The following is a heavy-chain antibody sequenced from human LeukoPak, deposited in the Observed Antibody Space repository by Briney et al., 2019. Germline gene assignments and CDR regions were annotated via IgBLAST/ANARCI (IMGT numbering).Heavy chain of an antibody. Sequence: PGGSLRLSCVASGFTVSSYNMHWVRQAPGKGLEWVAVISYDGSNKYYADSVKGRSTISRDNSKNTLYLQVNSLRPEDTAVYYCGRDTVGYGGAFDIWGQGTMVTVSS. CDR1: GFTVSSYN. J-gene: IGHJ3*02. V-gene: IGHV3-30-3*01. CDR3: GRDTVGYGGAFDI. D-gene: IGHD5-18*01. CDR2: ISYDGSNK.